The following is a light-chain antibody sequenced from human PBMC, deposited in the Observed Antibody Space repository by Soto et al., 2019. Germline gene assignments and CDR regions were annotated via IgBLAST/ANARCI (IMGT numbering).Light chain of an antibody. CDR3: QQYYSTLFT. CDR1: QSVLCSSNNKNY. J-gene: IGKJ3*01. Sequence: DIVMTQSPDSLAVSLGERATINCKSSQSVLCSSNNKNYLAWYQQKPGQPPKLLIYWASTRESGVPDRFSGSGSGTDFTLTISSLQAEHVAVYYCQQYYSTLFTFGPGTKVDIK. CDR2: WAS. V-gene: IGKV4-1*01.